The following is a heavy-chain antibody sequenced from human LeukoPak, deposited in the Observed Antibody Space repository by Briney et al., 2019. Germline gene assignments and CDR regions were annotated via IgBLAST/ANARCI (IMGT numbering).Heavy chain of an antibody. V-gene: IGHV1-18*04. Sequence: ASVKGSCKASGYTFTSYGISWVRQAPVQGREWMGWISAYKGNTNYAQKLQGRVTMNTDTSTSPAYMELRSLRSDDKAVYYCALMGVKYYSYGMDVWGKGNPVTVSP. CDR3: ALMGVKYYSYGMDV. D-gene: IGHD2-21*01. CDR2: ISAYKGNT. CDR1: GYTFTSYG. J-gene: IGHJ6*04.